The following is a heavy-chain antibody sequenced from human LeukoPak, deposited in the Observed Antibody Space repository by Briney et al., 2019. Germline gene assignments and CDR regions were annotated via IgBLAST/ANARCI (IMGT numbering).Heavy chain of an antibody. J-gene: IGHJ6*03. CDR2: INWNGAST. V-gene: IGHV3-20*04. CDR3: ARAVCPTIKFCDSSYFMDV. D-gene: IGHD6-6*01. CDR1: GFSFDDLG. Sequence: GGSLRLSCAASGFSFDDLGMSWVRQVPGKGLEWVAGINWNGASTGYADSVRGRFTISRDNAKNSLYLQMNSLRAEDTALYYCARAVCPTIKFCDSSYFMDVWGKGTTVNVS.